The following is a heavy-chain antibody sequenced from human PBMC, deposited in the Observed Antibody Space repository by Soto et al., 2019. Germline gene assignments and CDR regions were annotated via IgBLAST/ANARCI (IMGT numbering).Heavy chain of an antibody. CDR3: ARGRGAIYPVDGMDV. CDR2: IISSSSTI. V-gene: IGHV3-48*02. J-gene: IGHJ6*02. Sequence: PGGSVGIACAASRFTFGGYSMNWVRKAPGKGLEWVSYIISSSSTIYYADSVKGRFTISRDNAKNSLYLQMNSLRDEDTAVYYCARGRGAIYPVDGMDVWGQGTTVTVS. CDR1: RFTFGGYS. D-gene: IGHD3-10*01.